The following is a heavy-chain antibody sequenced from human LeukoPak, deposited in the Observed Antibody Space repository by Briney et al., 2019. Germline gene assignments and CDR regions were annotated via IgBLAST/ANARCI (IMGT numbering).Heavy chain of an antibody. D-gene: IGHD1-7*01. J-gene: IGHJ4*02. CDR1: GDSIGIRGYS. Sequence: SETLSLTCAVSGDSIGIRGYSWSWIRQPPGRGLEWIGYIHQSGNTYYNPSLQSRVTISIATSKNHYSLNLTSVTAADTAVYFCARRVAGAGTSYFDLWGQGTPVTVSS. CDR3: ARRVAGAGTSYFDL. CDR2: IHQSGNT. V-gene: IGHV4-30-2*01.